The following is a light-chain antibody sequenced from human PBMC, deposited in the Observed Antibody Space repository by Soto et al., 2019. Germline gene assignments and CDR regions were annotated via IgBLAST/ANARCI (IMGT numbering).Light chain of an antibody. V-gene: IGKV3-20*01. CDR2: GAS. Sequence: EIVLTQSPGTLSLSPGERATLSCRASQSVSSTYLAWYQHKPGQAPRLLIYGASSRATGIPDRFSGSGSGTDFTLTISRLEPEDFAVYYCQQYGSSPGFTFGPGTKVDIK. J-gene: IGKJ3*01. CDR1: QSVSSTY. CDR3: QQYGSSPGFT.